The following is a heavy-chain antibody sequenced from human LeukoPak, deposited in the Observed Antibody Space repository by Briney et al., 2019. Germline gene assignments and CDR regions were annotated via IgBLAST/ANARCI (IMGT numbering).Heavy chain of an antibody. J-gene: IGHJ4*02. CDR3: ARGRYDVLAGYQPPYFDY. V-gene: IGHV3-21*01. Sequence: GGSLRLSCAASGFTFSDYSINWVRQAPGKGLEWVSSIRISSSYIYYADSVKGRFTISRDNAKDSLYLQMNSLRAEDTAVYYCARGRYDVLAGYQPPYFDYWGQGTLVTVSS. CDR2: IRISSSYI. D-gene: IGHD3-9*01. CDR1: GFTFSDYS.